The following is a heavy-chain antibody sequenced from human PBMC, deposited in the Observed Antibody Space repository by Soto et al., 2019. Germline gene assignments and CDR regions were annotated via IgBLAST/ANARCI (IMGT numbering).Heavy chain of an antibody. D-gene: IGHD3-3*01. CDR3: ARQVYDFRNSYFGAFDY. Sequence: SETLSLTCTVSGGSITSSNFYWAWIRQPPGKGLEWIASIYYSGTTYYNPSLKSRVTISVDTSKNQFSLRLSSVTAADTSLYYCARQVYDFRNSYFGAFDYWDQGTLVTVSS. V-gene: IGHV4-39*01. CDR2: IYYSGTT. J-gene: IGHJ4*02. CDR1: GGSITSSNFY.